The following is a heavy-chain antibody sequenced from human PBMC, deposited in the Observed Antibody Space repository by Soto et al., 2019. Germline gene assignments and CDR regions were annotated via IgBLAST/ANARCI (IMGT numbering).Heavy chain of an antibody. CDR1: GDSISSSNW. J-gene: IGHJ4*02. CDR3: ASYSSEDYFDN. CDR2: ISHSGGT. V-gene: IGHV4-4*02. D-gene: IGHD6-25*01. Sequence: QVQLQESGPGLVKPSGTLSLTCAVSGDSISSSNWWSWVRQPPGKGLEWIGEISHSGGTHYNPSLKSRATISLDKSRNQFSLNLNSVTAADTAVYFCASYSSEDYFDNWGQGTLVTVSS.